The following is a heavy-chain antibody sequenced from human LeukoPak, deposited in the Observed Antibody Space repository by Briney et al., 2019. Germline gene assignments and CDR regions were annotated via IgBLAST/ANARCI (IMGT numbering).Heavy chain of an antibody. J-gene: IGHJ5*01. V-gene: IGHV1-2*06. CDR1: VYTFTGYY. CDR2: INPNSGGT. CDR3: ARDRNSSGISSFDS. D-gene: IGHD2/OR15-2a*01. Sequence: ASVTVSCKASVYTFTGYYMHWVRQGPGQGLEWRGRINPNSGGTNYAQKFQGRVTMTRDTSISTAYMELSRLRSDDTAVYYCARDRNSSGISSFDSWGQGTLVTVSS.